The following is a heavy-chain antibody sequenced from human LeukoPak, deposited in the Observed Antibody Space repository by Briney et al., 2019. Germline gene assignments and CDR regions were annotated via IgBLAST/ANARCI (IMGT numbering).Heavy chain of an antibody. D-gene: IGHD3-10*01. CDR3: ARDPNSMVRGVYYFDY. Sequence: SETLSLTCTVSGGSISSGGYYWSWIRQHPGKGLEWIGYIYYSGSTYYNPSLKSRVTISVDTSKNQFSLKLSSVTAADTAVYYCARDPNSMVRGVYYFDYWGQGTLVTVSS. CDR1: GGSISSGGYY. J-gene: IGHJ4*02. V-gene: IGHV4-31*03. CDR2: IYYSGST.